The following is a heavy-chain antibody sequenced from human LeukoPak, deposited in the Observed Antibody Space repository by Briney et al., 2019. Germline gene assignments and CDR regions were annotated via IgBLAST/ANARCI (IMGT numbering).Heavy chain of an antibody. D-gene: IGHD2-15*01. Sequence: PGGSLRLSCAASGFAFSSFAMNWVRQAPGKGLEWVSGISGSGDSTYYADSVKGRFTISRDNSKNTLYLQMNSLRAEDTAVYYCAKDLLSGGNCYSIFHYWGQGTLVTVSS. V-gene: IGHV3-23*01. CDR2: ISGSGDST. CDR1: GFAFSSFA. J-gene: IGHJ4*02. CDR3: AKDLLSGGNCYSIFHY.